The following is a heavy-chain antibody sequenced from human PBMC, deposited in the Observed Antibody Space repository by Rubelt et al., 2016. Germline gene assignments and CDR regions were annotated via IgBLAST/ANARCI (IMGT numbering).Heavy chain of an antibody. CDR2: ISGSGGST. CDR1: GFTFSSYA. J-gene: IGHJ4*02. CDR3: AEDRPTVEDY. Sequence: EVQLLESGGGLVQPGGSLRLSCAASGFTFSSYAMSWVRQAPGKGLEWVSAISGSGGSTYYAGVLKGRFSISRDNSKNTLYLQMNSLRAEDTAVYYCAEDRPTVEDYGGQGTLVTVSS. V-gene: IGHV3-23*01. D-gene: IGHD4-23*01.